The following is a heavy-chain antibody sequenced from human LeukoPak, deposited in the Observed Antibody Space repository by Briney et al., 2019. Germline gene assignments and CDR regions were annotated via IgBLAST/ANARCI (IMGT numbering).Heavy chain of an antibody. CDR3: ARTLGSSGWYGNIYYYYYGMDV. CDR1: GYTFTSYG. D-gene: IGHD6-19*01. J-gene: IGHJ6*02. CDR2: ISAYNGNT. V-gene: IGHV1-18*01. Sequence: ASVKVSCKASGYTFTSYGISWVRQAPGQGLEWMGWISAYNGNTNYAQKLQGRVTMTTDTSRSTAYMELRSLRSDDTAVYYCARTLGSSGWYGNIYYYYYGMDVWGQGTTVTVS.